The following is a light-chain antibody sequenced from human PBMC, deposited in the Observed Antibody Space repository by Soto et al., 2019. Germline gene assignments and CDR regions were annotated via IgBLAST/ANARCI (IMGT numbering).Light chain of an antibody. Sequence: EIVLTQSPGTLSLSSGERATLSCRASQSVSSSFLAWYQQKPGQAPRLLIYGASSRATGIPDRFSGSGSGTDFTLAISRLEPEDFAVYYCQQYGRSPWTFGQGTKLEIK. V-gene: IGKV3-20*01. CDR1: QSVSSSF. J-gene: IGKJ1*01. CDR2: GAS. CDR3: QQYGRSPWT.